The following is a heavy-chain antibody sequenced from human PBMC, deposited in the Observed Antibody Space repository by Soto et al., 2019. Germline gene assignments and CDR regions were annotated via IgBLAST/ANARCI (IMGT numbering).Heavy chain of an antibody. CDR2: IWYDGSYK. J-gene: IGHJ4*02. CDR1: GLTLSNYA. D-gene: IGHD6-19*01. Sequence: QVQLVESGGGVVQAGRSVRLSCAASGLTLSNYAMHWVRQAPGKGLEWVAVIWYDGSYKYYADSVKGRFTISRDSSKNTLYLQVNSLRADDTAMYYCARKGSGWTFDYWGQGTLVTVSS. CDR3: ARKGSGWTFDY. V-gene: IGHV3-33*01.